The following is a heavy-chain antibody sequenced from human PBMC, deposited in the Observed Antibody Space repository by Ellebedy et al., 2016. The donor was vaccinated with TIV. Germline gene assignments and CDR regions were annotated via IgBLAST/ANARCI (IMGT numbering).Heavy chain of an antibody. CDR2: ISHTEGT. Sequence: GSLRLSCAVSGGSSSGYYWNWVRQPPGKGLEWIGEISHTEGTSSNPALKSRVTISLDTSKNHFSLQLTSVTAADTAVYFCVRGSDWNKVGYWGQGTLVTVSS. J-gene: IGHJ4*02. D-gene: IGHD1/OR15-1a*01. CDR1: GGSSSGYY. CDR3: VRGSDWNKVGY. V-gene: IGHV4-34*01.